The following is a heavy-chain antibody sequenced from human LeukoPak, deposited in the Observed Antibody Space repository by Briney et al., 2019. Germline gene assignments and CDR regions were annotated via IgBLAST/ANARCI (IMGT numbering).Heavy chain of an antibody. D-gene: IGHD2-2*01. CDR1: GGTFSSYA. CDR3: ARSFCSSTSCYGASYYYYYMDV. Sequence: SVKVSCKASGGTFSSYAISWVRQAPGQGLEWIGRIIPIFGTANYAQKFQGRVTITADKSTSTAYMELSSLRSEDTAVYYCARSFCSSTSCYGASYYYYYMDVWGKGTTVTVSS. V-gene: IGHV1-69*06. J-gene: IGHJ6*03. CDR2: IIPIFGTA.